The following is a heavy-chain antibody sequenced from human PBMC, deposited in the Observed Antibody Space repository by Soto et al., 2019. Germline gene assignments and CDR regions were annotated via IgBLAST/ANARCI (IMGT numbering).Heavy chain of an antibody. Sequence: GESLKISYTGSGWKFTSYWIGWVRQMPGKGLEWMGIIYPGDSDTRYSPSFQGQVTISADKSISTAYLQWSSLKASDTAMYYCARPGQQLVDFDYWGQGTLVTVS. CDR3: ARPGQQLVDFDY. CDR2: IYPGDSDT. CDR1: GWKFTSYW. D-gene: IGHD6-13*01. J-gene: IGHJ4*02. V-gene: IGHV5-51*01.